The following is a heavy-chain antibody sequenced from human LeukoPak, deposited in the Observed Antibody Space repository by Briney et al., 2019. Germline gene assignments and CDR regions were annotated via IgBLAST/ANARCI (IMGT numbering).Heavy chain of an antibody. Sequence: SVKVSCKASGGTFSSYAIGWVRQAPGQGLEWMGGIIPIFGTANYAQKFQGRVTITADESTSTAYMELSSLRSEDTAVYYCARGRMDYYGSGSYSPYYYYMDVWGKGTTVTISS. CDR2: IIPIFGTA. CDR3: ARGRMDYYGSGSYSPYYYYMDV. D-gene: IGHD3-10*01. J-gene: IGHJ6*03. V-gene: IGHV1-69*13. CDR1: GGTFSSYA.